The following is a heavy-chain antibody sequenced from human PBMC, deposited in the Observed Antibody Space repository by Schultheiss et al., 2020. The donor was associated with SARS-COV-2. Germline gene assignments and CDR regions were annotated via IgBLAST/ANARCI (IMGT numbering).Heavy chain of an antibody. CDR1: GYTFTSYG. CDR3: VRVGGGCSSTSCYTPYYFDY. D-gene: IGHD2-2*02. CDR2: ISAYNGNT. J-gene: IGHJ4*02. Sequence: ASVKVSCKASGYTFTSYGISWVRQAPGQGLEWMGWISAYNGNTNYAQKLQGRVTITADESTSTAYMELSSLRSEDMVVYSCVRVGGGCSSTSCYTPYYFDYWGQGTLVTVSS. V-gene: IGHV1-18*03.